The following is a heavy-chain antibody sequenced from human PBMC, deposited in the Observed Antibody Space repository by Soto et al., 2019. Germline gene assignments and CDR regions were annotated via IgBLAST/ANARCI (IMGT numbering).Heavy chain of an antibody. Sequence: QVQLVQSGAEVKKPGSSVKVSCKASGGTFSSYTISWVRQAPGQGLEWMGRIIPILGIANYAQKFQGRVTITADKSTSTAYMGLRSLRSEDTAVYYCARRRGGSPAWYYYYGMDVWGQGTTVTVSS. CDR1: GGTFSSYT. J-gene: IGHJ6*02. V-gene: IGHV1-69*02. CDR2: IIPILGIA. CDR3: ARRRGGSPAWYYYYGMDV. D-gene: IGHD2-15*01.